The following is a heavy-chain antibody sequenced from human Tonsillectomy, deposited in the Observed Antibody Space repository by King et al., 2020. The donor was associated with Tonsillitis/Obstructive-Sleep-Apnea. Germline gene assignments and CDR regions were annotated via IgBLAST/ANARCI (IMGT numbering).Heavy chain of an antibody. D-gene: IGHD3-3*01. CDR2: INHSGST. J-gene: IGHJ4*02. V-gene: IGHV4-34*01. CDR1: GESFSGYY. CDR3: ARGPFPSEGVTIFGVVISYYFDY. Sequence: VQLQQWGAGLLKPSETLSLTCAVYGESFSGYYWSWIRQPPGKGLEWIGEINHSGSTNYNPSLKSRVTISVDTSKNQFSLKLSSVTAADTAVYYCARGPFPSEGVTIFGVVISYYFDYWGQGTLVTVSS.